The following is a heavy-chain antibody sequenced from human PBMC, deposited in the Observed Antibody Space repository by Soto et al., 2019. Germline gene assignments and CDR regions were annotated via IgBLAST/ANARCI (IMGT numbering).Heavy chain of an antibody. D-gene: IGHD5-18*01. CDR3: VSDRGYGHASVPYA. Sequence: QAHLVESGGGVVQPGRSLRLSCAASGFTFTRYGMHWVRQAPGRRLEWVAVISYDGGLQHYADSVKGRFTISRDNSKNMVLLQMNSLRAEDTAVYYCVSDRGYGHASVPYAWGQGTLVSVSS. CDR2: ISYDGGLQ. CDR1: GFTFTRYG. V-gene: IGHV3-30*03. J-gene: IGHJ5*02.